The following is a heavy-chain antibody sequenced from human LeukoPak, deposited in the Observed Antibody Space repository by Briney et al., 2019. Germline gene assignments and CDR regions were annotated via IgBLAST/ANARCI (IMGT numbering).Heavy chain of an antibody. Sequence: SETLSLTCTVSGGSISSSSYYWGWIRQPPGKGLEWIGSIYYSGSTYYNPSLKRRVTISVDTSKNQFSLKLSSVTAADTAVYYCAMEVDGFVVVTAIPEYYFDYWGQGTLVTVSS. V-gene: IGHV4-39*01. CDR1: GGSISSSSYY. CDR3: AMEVDGFVVVTAIPEYYFDY. J-gene: IGHJ4*02. D-gene: IGHD2-21*02. CDR2: IYYSGST.